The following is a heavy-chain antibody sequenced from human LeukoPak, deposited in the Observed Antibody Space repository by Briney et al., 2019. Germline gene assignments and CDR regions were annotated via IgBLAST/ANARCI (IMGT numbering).Heavy chain of an antibody. V-gene: IGHV3-30*18. J-gene: IGHJ4*02. CDR3: AKANSGYALGDY. D-gene: IGHD5-12*01. Sequence: GGSLRLSCAASGFTFSSYGMHWVRQAPGKGLEWVAVISYDGSNKYYADSVKGRFTISRDNSKNTLYLQMNSLRAEDTAVYYCAKANSGYALGDYWGQGTLVTVSS. CDR1: GFTFSSYG. CDR2: ISYDGSNK.